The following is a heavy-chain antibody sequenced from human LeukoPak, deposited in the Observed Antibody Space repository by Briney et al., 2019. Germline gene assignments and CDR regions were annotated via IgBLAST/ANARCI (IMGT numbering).Heavy chain of an antibody. Sequence: GGSLRLSCAASGFTFSSYGMNWVRQAPGKGLEWVSAISGSGGNTYYADSVKGRFTISRDNSKNTLYLQMNSLRAEDTALYYCAKPAKTAYADYWGQGTLVTVSS. CDR2: ISGSGGNT. J-gene: IGHJ4*02. D-gene: IGHD1-14*01. CDR3: AKPAKTAYADY. CDR1: GFTFSSYG. V-gene: IGHV3-23*01.